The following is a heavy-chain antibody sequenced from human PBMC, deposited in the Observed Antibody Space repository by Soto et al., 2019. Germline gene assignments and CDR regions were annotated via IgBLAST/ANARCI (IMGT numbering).Heavy chain of an antibody. Sequence: GASVKVSCKASGYTFTGYYMHWVRQAPGQGLEWMGWINPNSGGTNYAQKFQGRVTMTRDTSISTAYMELSRLRSDDTAVYYCARGKYLYDRCCYWRDPGAYYYYGMDVWGQGTTVTVSS. CDR1: GYTFTGYY. V-gene: IGHV1-2*02. J-gene: IGHJ6*02. D-gene: IGHD3-22*01. CDR3: ARGKYLYDRCCYWRDPGAYYYYGMDV. CDR2: INPNSGGT.